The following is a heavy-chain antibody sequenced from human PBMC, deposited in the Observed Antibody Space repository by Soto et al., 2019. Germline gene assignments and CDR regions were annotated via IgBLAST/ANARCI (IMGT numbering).Heavy chain of an antibody. CDR3: AREMGAPPARGFDY. Sequence: GGSLRLSCAASGFTFSSYGMHWVRQAPGKGLEWVAVISYDGSNKYYADSVKGRFTVSRDNAKNSLYLQMNSLRAEDTAVYYCAREMGAPPARGFDYWGQGALVTVSS. CDR2: ISYDGSNK. CDR1: GFTFSSYG. V-gene: IGHV3-30*03. D-gene: IGHD2-8*01. J-gene: IGHJ4*02.